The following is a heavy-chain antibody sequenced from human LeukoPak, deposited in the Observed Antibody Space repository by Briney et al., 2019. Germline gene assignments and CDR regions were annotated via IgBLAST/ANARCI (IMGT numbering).Heavy chain of an antibody. CDR1: GGSISSGSYY. CDR3: ARSMVGGGYPDY. J-gene: IGHJ4*02. Sequence: PSETLSLTCTVSGGSISSGSYYWSWIRQPAGKGLEWIGRIYTSGSTNYNPSLKSRVTMSVDTSKNQFSLKLSSVTAADTAVYYCARSMVGGGYPDYWGQGTLVTVSS. CDR2: IYTSGST. V-gene: IGHV4-61*02. D-gene: IGHD3-10*01.